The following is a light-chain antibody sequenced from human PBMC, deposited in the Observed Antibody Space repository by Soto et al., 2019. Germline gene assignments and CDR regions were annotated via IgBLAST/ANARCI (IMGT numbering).Light chain of an antibody. V-gene: IGKV1-39*01. CDR3: QLSSSSPWT. CDR2: AAF. J-gene: IGKJ1*01. Sequence: DIQMTQSPSSLSASVGDRVYITCRASQSISSYLNWYQQKPGKAPKLLIYAAFTLPTGVSSRFIGSGSGTDFTLTINSLQPEDFATYYCQLSSSSPWTFGQGTKVEIK. CDR1: QSISSY.